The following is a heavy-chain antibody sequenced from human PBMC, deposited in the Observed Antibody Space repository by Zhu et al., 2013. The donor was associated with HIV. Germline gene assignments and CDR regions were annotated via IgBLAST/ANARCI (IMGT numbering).Heavy chain of an antibody. V-gene: IGHV1-3*04. Sequence: QVQVVQAGAEVKKPGASVKVSCKASGYIFSTYAMHWVRQAPGQRLEWVGWINTGDGNTNCSQRFQDRVTITMDASASTAYMELSRLRSEDTAVYFCAREANWYFDLWGLAPWSLSPQ. CDR2: INTGDGNT. CDR3: AREANWYFDL. J-gene: IGHJ2*01. CDR1: GYIFSTYA.